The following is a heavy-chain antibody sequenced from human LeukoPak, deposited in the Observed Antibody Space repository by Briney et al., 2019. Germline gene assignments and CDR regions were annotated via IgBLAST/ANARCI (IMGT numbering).Heavy chain of an antibody. V-gene: IGHV3-33*06. Sequence: PGGSLRLSCAASGFTFSRYGMHWVRQAPGKGLEWVAVIWDDGSNKYYADSVKGRFTISRDNSKNTLYLEMNSLRVEDTAVYYCAKDPDSSNWYVEYWGQGTLVTVSS. J-gene: IGHJ4*02. CDR2: IWDDGSNK. CDR3: AKDPDSSNWYVEY. CDR1: GFTFSRYG. D-gene: IGHD6-13*01.